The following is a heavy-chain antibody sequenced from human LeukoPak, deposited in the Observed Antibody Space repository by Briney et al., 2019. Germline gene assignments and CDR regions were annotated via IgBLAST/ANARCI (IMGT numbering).Heavy chain of an antibody. D-gene: IGHD3-9*01. CDR2: IKSKTDGGTT. CDR1: GFTFSNAW. CDR3: TREKRYFDWFQADY. J-gene: IGHJ4*02. Sequence: GGSLRLSCAASGFTFSNAWMSWVRQAPGKGLEWVGRIKSKTDGGTTDYAAPVKGRFTISRDDSKTIAYLQKNSLKTEDTAVYYCTREKRYFDWFQADYWGQGTLVTVSS. V-gene: IGHV3-15*01.